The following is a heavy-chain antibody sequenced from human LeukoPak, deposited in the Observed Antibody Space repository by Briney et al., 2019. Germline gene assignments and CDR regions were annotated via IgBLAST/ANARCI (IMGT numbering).Heavy chain of an antibody. CDR2: IDHSGTT. CDR1: GESFSGHY. J-gene: IGHJ4*02. D-gene: IGHD5-24*01. CDR3: ARRLRDGETYNAPSGLDS. V-gene: IGHV4-34*01. Sequence: MPSETLSLTCAVYGESFSGHYWSWIRQPPGKGLEWIGEIDHSGTTNYNPSLKSRVTMSVDTSKNQFSLKLRSVTAADMAVYYCARRLRDGETYNAPSGLDSWGQGTLVTVSS.